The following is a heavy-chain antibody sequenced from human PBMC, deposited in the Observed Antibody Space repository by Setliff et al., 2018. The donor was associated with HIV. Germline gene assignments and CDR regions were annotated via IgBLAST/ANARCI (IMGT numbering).Heavy chain of an antibody. V-gene: IGHV1-18*01. CDR2: ISAYNGNT. J-gene: IGHJ3*02. CDR1: GISFTKSG. CDR3: AREKESCSGGDCWKNAFDI. Sequence: GASVKVSCKASGISFTKSGFSWVRQAPGQGLEWMGLISAYNGNTNYGQKLQGRLTMTTDTPTTTAYMELRSLRSDDTAVYFCAREKESCSGGDCWKNAFDIWGQGTMVTVS. D-gene: IGHD2-21*02.